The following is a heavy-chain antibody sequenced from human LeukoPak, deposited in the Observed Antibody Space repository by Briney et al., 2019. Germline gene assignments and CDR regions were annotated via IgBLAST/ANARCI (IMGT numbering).Heavy chain of an antibody. D-gene: IGHD6-13*01. CDR3: ARASRRAAAGLGRYFDY. CDR2: MNPNSGNT. CDR1: GYTFTSYG. J-gene: IGHJ4*02. V-gene: IGHV1-8*01. Sequence: ASVKVSCKASGYTFTSYGINWVRQATGQGLEWMGWMNPNSGNTGYAQKFQGRVTMTRNTSISTAYMELSSLRSEDTAVYYCARASRRAAAGLGRYFDYWGQGTLVTVSS.